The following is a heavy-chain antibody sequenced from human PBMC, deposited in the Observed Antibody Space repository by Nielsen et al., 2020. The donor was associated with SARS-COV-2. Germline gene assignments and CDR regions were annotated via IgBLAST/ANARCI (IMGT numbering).Heavy chain of an antibody. Sequence: GESLKISCAASGFTFSGSGMHWVRQASGKGLEWVGRIRTKAKNYATAYAASVQGRFIISRDDSKNTAYLQMNSLKTEDTAIYYCTRIDCGGGNCNSIGFDYWGQGILVTVSS. J-gene: IGHJ4*02. CDR1: GFTFSGSG. D-gene: IGHD2-15*01. V-gene: IGHV3-73*01. CDR3: TRIDCGGGNCNSIGFDY. CDR2: IRTKAKNYAT.